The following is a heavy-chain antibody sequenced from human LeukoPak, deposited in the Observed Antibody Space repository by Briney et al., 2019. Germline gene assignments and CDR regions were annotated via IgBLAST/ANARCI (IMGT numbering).Heavy chain of an antibody. Sequence: SRTLSLTCAISGDSVSSNSAAWNWIRQSPSRGLEWLGRTYYRSKWYNDYAVSVKSRITINPDTSKNQFSLQLNSVTPEDTAVYYCARAGSSGYYGDYYFDYWGQGTLVTVSS. D-gene: IGHD3-22*01. CDR3: ARAGSSGYYGDYYFDY. J-gene: IGHJ4*02. V-gene: IGHV6-1*01. CDR1: GDSVSSNSAA. CDR2: TYYRSKWYN.